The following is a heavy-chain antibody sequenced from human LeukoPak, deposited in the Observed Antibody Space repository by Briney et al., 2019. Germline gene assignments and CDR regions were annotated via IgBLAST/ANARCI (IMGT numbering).Heavy chain of an antibody. Sequence: PGGSLRLSCAASEFSVGSNYMTWVRQAPGKGLEWVSLIYSGGSTYYADSVKGRFTISRDNSKNTLYLQMNSLRAEDTAVYYCARVHYGDSVLDYWGQGTLVTVSS. V-gene: IGHV3-66*01. CDR3: ARVHYGDSVLDY. CDR2: IYSGGST. J-gene: IGHJ4*02. D-gene: IGHD4-17*01. CDR1: EFSVGSNY.